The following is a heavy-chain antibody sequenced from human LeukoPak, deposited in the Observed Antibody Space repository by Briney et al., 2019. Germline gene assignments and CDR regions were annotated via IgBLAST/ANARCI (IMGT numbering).Heavy chain of an antibody. Sequence: ASVKVSCKASGYTFTGYYMHWVRQAPGQGLEWMGWINPNSGGTNYAQKFQGRVTMTRDTSISTAYMELSRLRSDDTAVNYCARDGGRAAAGFYYYYGMDVWGQGTTVTVSS. CDR3: ARDGGRAAAGFYYYYGMDV. J-gene: IGHJ6*02. D-gene: IGHD6-13*01. V-gene: IGHV1-2*02. CDR1: GYTFTGYY. CDR2: INPNSGGT.